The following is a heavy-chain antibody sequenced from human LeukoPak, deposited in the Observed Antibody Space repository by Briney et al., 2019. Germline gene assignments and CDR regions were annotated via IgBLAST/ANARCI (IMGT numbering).Heavy chain of an antibody. V-gene: IGHV3-23*01. CDR1: GFTFSSYA. D-gene: IGHD3-16*01. Sequence: GGSLRLSCAASGFTFSSYAMSWVRQAPGKGLEWVSAVSRSGDSTYYADSVKGRFTISRDNSKNTLYLQMNSLRAEDTAVYYCARDSLRGGLRLGELYTGFDYWGQGTLVTVSP. J-gene: IGHJ4*02. CDR2: VSRSGDST. CDR3: ARDSLRGGLRLGELYTGFDY.